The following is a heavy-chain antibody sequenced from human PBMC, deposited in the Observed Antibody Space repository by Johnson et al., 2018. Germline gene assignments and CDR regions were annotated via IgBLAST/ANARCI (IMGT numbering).Heavy chain of an antibody. CDR2: TSNDEGIK. Sequence: QVQLVQSGGGVVQPGRSLRLSCSASGFSFSNYVMHWVRQAPGKGLEWVAVTSNDEGIKYYVDSVKGRFTISRDNSKGTLYLQINSLRAEDTAVDYCATGAISGVIYREFFQHWGQGTLVTVSS. CDR1: GFSFSNYV. J-gene: IGHJ1*01. CDR3: ATGAISGVIYREFFQH. V-gene: IGHV3-30*03. D-gene: IGHD3-10*01.